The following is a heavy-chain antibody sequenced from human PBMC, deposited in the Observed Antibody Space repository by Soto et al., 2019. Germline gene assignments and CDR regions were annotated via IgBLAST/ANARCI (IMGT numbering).Heavy chain of an antibody. CDR1: GYTFTSYG. D-gene: IGHD1-1*01. Sequence: QVHLVQSGAEGKKPGASVKVSCKGSGYTFTSYGTTWVRQAPGQGLEWMGWISAHNGNTDYAQKLQGRVTVTRDTSTSTAYMELRSLRSDDTAVYYCARGRYGDYWGQGALVTVSS. V-gene: IGHV1-18*01. CDR2: ISAHNGNT. J-gene: IGHJ4*02. CDR3: ARGRYGDY.